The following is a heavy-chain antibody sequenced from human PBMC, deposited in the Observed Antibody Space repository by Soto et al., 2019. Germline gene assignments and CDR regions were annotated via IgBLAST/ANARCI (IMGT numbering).Heavy chain of an antibody. J-gene: IGHJ4*02. D-gene: IGHD3-16*01. CDR3: ARVRIYLYALDY. Sequence: SVKVSCKASGGTFSSYAISWVRQAPGQGLEWMGGIIPIFGTANYAQKFQGRVTITADESTSTAYMELSSLRSEDTAVYYCARVRIYLYALDYWGQGTLVTVSS. CDR1: GGTFSSYA. CDR2: IIPIFGTA. V-gene: IGHV1-69*13.